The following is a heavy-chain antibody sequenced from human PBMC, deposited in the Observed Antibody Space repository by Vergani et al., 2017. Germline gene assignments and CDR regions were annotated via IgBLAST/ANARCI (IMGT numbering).Heavy chain of an antibody. Sequence: EVQLLESGGGLVQPGGSLRLSCAASGFTFDDYAMYWIRQSPGKGLEWVSLINWDGETTYYAESVEGRFIISRDNAKESLYLQMNSLRVEDTALYYCAKSDNWNDVDSWGKGTLVTVSS. CDR1: GFTFDDYA. D-gene: IGHD1-20*01. J-gene: IGHJ4*02. V-gene: IGHV3-43D*04. CDR2: INWDGETT. CDR3: AKSDNWNDVDS.